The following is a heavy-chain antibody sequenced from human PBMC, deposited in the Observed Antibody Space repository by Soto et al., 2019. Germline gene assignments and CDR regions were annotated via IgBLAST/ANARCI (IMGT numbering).Heavy chain of an antibody. Sequence: ASETLSLTCTVSGGSISSYYWSWIRQPPGKGLEWIGYIYYSGSTNYNPSLKSRVTISVDTSKNQFSLKLSSVTAADTAVYYCARRGPYYYDSSGPVKWYFAYWGQGTLVTVSS. CDR1: GGSISSYY. CDR3: ARRGPYYYDSSGPVKWYFAY. J-gene: IGHJ4*02. D-gene: IGHD3-22*01. V-gene: IGHV4-59*08. CDR2: IYYSGST.